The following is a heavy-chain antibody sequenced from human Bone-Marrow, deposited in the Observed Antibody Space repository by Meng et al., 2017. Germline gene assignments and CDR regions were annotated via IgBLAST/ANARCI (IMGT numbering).Heavy chain of an antibody. V-gene: IGHV4-34*01. D-gene: IGHD3-10*01. CDR1: GGSFSGYY. J-gene: IGHJ4*02. CDR3: AGISYYYGSGSYYKSYYFDY. CDR2: INHSGST. Sequence: QVQLQQWGAGLVEPSETLSLTCAVYGGSFSGYYWSWIRQPPGKGLEWIGEINHSGSTNYNPSLKSRVTISVDTSKNQFSLKLSSVTAADTAVYYCAGISYYYGSGSYYKSYYFDYWGQGTLVTVSS.